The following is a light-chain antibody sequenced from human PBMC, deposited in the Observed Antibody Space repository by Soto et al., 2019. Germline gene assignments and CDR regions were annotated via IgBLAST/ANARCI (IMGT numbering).Light chain of an antibody. V-gene: IGKV3-20*01. J-gene: IGKJ1*01. CDR1: QSVPKNY. CDR3: HQYATSPQT. Sequence: EILLTQSPGTLSLSPGERATLSCRASQSVPKNYLAWYQQEPGQAPRLLIYGPSRRATGIPDRFSGSGSGTDFTLTISRLEPEDFAVYYCHQYATSPQTFGQGTKVEIK. CDR2: GPS.